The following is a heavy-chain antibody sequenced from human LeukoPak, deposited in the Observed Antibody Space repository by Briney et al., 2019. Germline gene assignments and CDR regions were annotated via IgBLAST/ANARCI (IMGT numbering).Heavy chain of an antibody. D-gene: IGHD5-24*01. CDR1: GGSISGSSYY. CDR3: ARHLDGYNGFDP. CDR2: IYYSGST. V-gene: IGHV4-39*01. J-gene: IGHJ5*02. Sequence: SETLSLTCTVSGGSISGSSYYWGWIRQPPGKDLEWIGSIYYSGSTYYNPSLMSRVTISVDTSKNQFSLKLSPVTAADTAVYYCARHLDGYNGFDPWGQGTLVTVSS.